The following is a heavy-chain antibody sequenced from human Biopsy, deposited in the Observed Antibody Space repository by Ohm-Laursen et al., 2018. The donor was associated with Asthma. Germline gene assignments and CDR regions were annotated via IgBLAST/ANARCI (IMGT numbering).Heavy chain of an antibody. D-gene: IGHD4-17*01. CDR2: HDHEEGGT. Sequence: GSSVKVSCKISGYSLTDLSMHWVRQAPGQGLEWMGGHDHEEGGTMNARRFQGRVTMTEDTSTDTAYMELSSLSSDDTAVYYCASDFPKDYVRYNFQFWGQGTLVTVSS. J-gene: IGHJ4*02. V-gene: IGHV1-24*01. CDR1: GYSLTDLS. CDR3: ASDFPKDYVRYNFQF.